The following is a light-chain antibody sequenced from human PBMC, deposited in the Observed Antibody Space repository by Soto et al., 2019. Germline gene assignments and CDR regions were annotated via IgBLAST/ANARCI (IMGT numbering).Light chain of an antibody. CDR3: SSYSSRDTRSVV. Sequence: QSVLTQPASVSGSPGQSITISCTGSSSDVGGYNYVSWYQQHPGRAPKLMIYAVSSRPSGISNRFSVSKSGNTASLTISGLQAEAEADYYCSSYSSRDTRSVVFGGGPQLTTL. J-gene: IGLJ7*02. V-gene: IGLV2-14*03. CDR1: SSDVGGYNY. CDR2: AVS.